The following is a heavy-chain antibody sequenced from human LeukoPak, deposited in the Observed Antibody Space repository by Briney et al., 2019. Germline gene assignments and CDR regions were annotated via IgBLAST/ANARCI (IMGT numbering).Heavy chain of an antibody. Sequence: PGGSLRLSCAASGFTVSSNCMSWDRQAPGKGLEWVSVIYSGGSTYYADSVKGRFTISRDNSKNTLYLQMNSLRAEDTAVYYCARQARQGVIKIDYWGQGTLVTVSS. CDR1: GFTVSSNC. D-gene: IGHD3-10*01. CDR3: ARQARQGVIKIDY. CDR2: IYSGGST. J-gene: IGHJ4*02. V-gene: IGHV3-66*02.